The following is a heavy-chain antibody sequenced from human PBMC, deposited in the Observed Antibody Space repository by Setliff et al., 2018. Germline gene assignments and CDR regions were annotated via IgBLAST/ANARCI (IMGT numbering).Heavy chain of an antibody. CDR2: IYHSGST. J-gene: IGHJ4*02. CDR3: ARRRDSYVDY. D-gene: IGHD3-16*01. CDR1: GYSITSGYY. Sequence: SETLSLTCAVSGYSITSGYYWGWIRQPPGKGLEWIGSIYHSGSTYYNPSLKSRVTISIDTSKNQFSLKLTSVTAADTAVYYCARRRDSYVDYWGQGTMVTVSS. V-gene: IGHV4-38-2*01.